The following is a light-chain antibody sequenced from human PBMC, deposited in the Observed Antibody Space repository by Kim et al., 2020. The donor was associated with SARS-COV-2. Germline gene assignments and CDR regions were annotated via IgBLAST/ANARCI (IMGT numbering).Light chain of an antibody. Sequence: PPGERATLSCRASQNVIIIQSAWYQQTPGQAPSLLIYGASSRATGIPDKFSGSGSGTDFTLTISRLEPGDFAVFYCQQYGSSPLTFGGGTKVDIK. CDR1: QNVIIIQ. J-gene: IGKJ4*01. CDR2: GAS. V-gene: IGKV3-20*01. CDR3: QQYGSSPLT.